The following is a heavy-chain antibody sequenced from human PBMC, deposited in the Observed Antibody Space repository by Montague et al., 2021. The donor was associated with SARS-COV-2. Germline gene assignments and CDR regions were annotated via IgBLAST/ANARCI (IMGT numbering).Heavy chain of an antibody. J-gene: IGHJ6*03. V-gene: IGHV1-2*02. CDR2: INPNSGGT. CDR1: GYTFTGYY. CDR3: ARDPQRGYYDFWRGNRARMDV. Sequence: SVKVSCKASGYTFTGYYMHWVRQAPGQGLEWMGWINPNSGGTNYAQKFQGRVTMTRDTSISTAYMELSRLRSDDTAVYYCARDPQRGYYDFWRGNRARMDVWGKGTTVTVSS. D-gene: IGHD3-3*01.